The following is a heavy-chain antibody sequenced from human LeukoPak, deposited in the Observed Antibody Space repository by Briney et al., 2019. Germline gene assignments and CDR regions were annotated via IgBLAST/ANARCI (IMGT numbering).Heavy chain of an antibody. D-gene: IGHD4-17*01. Sequence: PGGSLRLSCAASGFTFSTYNMNWVRQAPGKGLEWVSSISSGGTYIYYADSVKGRFTISRDNAKNTLYLQMNSLRAEDTAVYYCARDVVGDYDPMDVWGQGTTVTVSS. J-gene: IGHJ6*02. CDR2: ISSGGTYI. CDR1: GFTFSTYN. CDR3: ARDVVGDYDPMDV. V-gene: IGHV3-21*01.